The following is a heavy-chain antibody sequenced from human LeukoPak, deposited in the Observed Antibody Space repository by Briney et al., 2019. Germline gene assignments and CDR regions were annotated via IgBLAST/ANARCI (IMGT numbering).Heavy chain of an antibody. CDR3: ARGARAFDI. Sequence: GGSLRLSCAASGFTFRSYWMTWVRQAPGKGLEWVANIKEYGNEKYYVDSVKGRFTISRDNAKNSLYLQMNSLRAEDTAVYYCARGARAFDIWGQGTMVTVSS. J-gene: IGHJ3*02. CDR1: GFTFRSYW. V-gene: IGHV3-7*01. CDR2: IKEYGNEK.